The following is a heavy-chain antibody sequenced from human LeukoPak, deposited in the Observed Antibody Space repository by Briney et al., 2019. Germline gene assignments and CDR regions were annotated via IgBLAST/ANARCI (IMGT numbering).Heavy chain of an antibody. CDR3: ARQGYCSGGSCYYFDY. CDR1: GVSISSSSYY. CDR2: IYYSGST. Sequence: SETLSLTCTVSGVSISSSSYYWGWIRQPPGKGLEWIGSIYYSGSTYYNPSLKSQVTISVDTSKNQFSLKLSSVTAADTAVYYCARQGYCSGGSCYYFDYWGQGTLVTVSS. V-gene: IGHV4-39*01. D-gene: IGHD2-15*01. J-gene: IGHJ4*02.